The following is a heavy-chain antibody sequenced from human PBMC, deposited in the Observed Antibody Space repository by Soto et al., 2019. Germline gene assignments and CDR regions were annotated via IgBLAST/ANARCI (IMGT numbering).Heavy chain of an antibody. D-gene: IGHD5-18*01. CDR3: ARDHQAQSTAMVMN. V-gene: IGHV3-30-3*01. CDR2: ISYDGSNK. J-gene: IGHJ4*02. CDR1: GFTFSSYA. Sequence: GGSLRLSCAASGFTFSSYAMHWVRQAPGKGLEGVAVISYDGSNKYYADSVKGRFTISRDNSKNTLYLQMNSLRAEDTAVYYCARDHQAQSTAMVMNWGQGTLVTVSS.